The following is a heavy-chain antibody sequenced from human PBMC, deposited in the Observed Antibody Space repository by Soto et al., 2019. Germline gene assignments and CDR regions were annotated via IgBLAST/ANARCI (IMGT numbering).Heavy chain of an antibody. CDR1: GGTFSSYA. V-gene: IGHV1-69*13. D-gene: IGHD2-2*01. CDR3: ARDFSLKYQPKESIHX. CDR2: ITLIFGTA. J-gene: IGHJ5*02. Sequence: ASVKVSCKASGGTFSSYAISWVRQAPGQGLEWMGVITLIFGTANYAQKFQGRVTITADASTSTAYMELSSLRSEDTAVYCCARDFSLKYQPKESIHXWGQGTRGTVSX.